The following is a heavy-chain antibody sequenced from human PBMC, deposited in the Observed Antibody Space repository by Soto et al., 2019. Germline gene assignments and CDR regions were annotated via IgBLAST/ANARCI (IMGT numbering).Heavy chain of an antibody. J-gene: IGHJ6*03. Sequence: EVQLVESGGGLVQPGGSLRLSCAASGFTVSSNYMSWVRQAPGKGLEWVSVIYSGGSTYYADSVKGRFTISRDNSKNTLYLQMNSVRAEDTAVYYCARVGFRYGDGKDYYYYYMDVWGKGTTVTVSS. CDR1: GFTVSSNY. CDR2: IYSGGST. CDR3: ARVGFRYGDGKDYYYYYMDV. D-gene: IGHD4-17*01. V-gene: IGHV3-66*01.